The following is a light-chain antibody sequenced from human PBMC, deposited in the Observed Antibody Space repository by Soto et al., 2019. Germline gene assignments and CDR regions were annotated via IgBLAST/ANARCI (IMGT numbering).Light chain of an antibody. V-gene: IGLV3-1*01. CDR3: QAWDSSTAVV. Sequence: SYELTQPPSVSVSPGQTASITCSGDKLGDKYACWYQQKPGQSPVVVIYQDTKRTSGIPERFSGSNSGNTATLTISGTQAMDEADYYCQAWDSSTAVVFGGGTKLTVL. CDR1: KLGDKY. J-gene: IGLJ2*01. CDR2: QDT.